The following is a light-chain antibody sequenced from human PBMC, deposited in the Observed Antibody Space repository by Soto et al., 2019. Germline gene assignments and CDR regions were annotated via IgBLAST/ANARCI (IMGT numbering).Light chain of an antibody. Sequence: LLTQSPATLSFSPGERVTLSCRASQSVNNNYLGWYQQKPGQAPRLLIYDASNRATGIPDRFSGSGSGTDFTLTISRLEPEDFAMYYCQQYGSSPGTFGQGTKVDIK. CDR1: QSVNNNY. CDR2: DAS. CDR3: QQYGSSPGT. V-gene: IGKV3-20*01. J-gene: IGKJ1*01.